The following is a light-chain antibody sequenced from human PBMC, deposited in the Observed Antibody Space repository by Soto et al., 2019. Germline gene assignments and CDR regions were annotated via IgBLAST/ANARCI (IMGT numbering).Light chain of an antibody. CDR3: AAWDDSLSAWV. J-gene: IGLJ3*02. CDR2: TNN. Sequence: SVLTQPPSASGTPGQRVTISCSGGSSNIGRDYVYWFQQLPGTAPKLLIYTNNQRPSGVPDRFSGSKSGTSASLAISGLRSEDEADYCCAAWDDSLSAWVFGGGTKLTVL. CDR1: SSNIGRDY. V-gene: IGLV1-47*02.